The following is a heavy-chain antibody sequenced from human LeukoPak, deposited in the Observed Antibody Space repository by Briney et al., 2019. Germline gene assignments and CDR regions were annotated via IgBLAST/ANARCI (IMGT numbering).Heavy chain of an antibody. CDR3: AKCLDAYTPNRYFDL. Sequence: GRSLRLSCEVSGFTFNSYAMTWVRQAPGKGLEWVSGISGSGGSTYYADSVKGRFTISRDNSKNTLYLQMNSLRAEDTAVYYCAKCLDAYTPNRYFDLWGRGTLVTVSS. D-gene: IGHD5-24*01. J-gene: IGHJ2*01. CDR2: ISGSGGST. CDR1: GFTFNSYA. V-gene: IGHV3-23*01.